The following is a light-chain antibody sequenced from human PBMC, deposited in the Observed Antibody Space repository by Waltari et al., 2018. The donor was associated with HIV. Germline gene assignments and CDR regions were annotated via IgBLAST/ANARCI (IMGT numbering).Light chain of an antibody. CDR3: CSYAGTNPFLL. Sequence: QSALTQPASVSGAPGQSVTIACSGTNSNVGSYNLVSWYQQHQGTATTVIIYEITQRPSGVSSLFSGSRSGTTASLTITGLQAEDEANYYCCSYAGTNPFLLFGGGTKLTVL. V-gene: IGLV2-23*02. CDR2: EIT. J-gene: IGLJ2*01. CDR1: NSNVGSYNL.